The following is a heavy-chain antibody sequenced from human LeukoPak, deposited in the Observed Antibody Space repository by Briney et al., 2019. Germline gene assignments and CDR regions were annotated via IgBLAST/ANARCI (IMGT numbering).Heavy chain of an antibody. CDR2: INPNSGGT. J-gene: IGHJ4*02. Sequence: ASVKVSCKASGYTFTGYYMHWVRHAPGQGLECMGWINPNSGGTNYAQKFQGRVTMTRDTSISTAYMELSRLRSDDTAVYYCASPSVSDYGDYAFDYWGQGTLVTVSS. CDR3: ASPSVSDYGDYAFDY. CDR1: GYTFTGYY. V-gene: IGHV1-2*02. D-gene: IGHD4-17*01.